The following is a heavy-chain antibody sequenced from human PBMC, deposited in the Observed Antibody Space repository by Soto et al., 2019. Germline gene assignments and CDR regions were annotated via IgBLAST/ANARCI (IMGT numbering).Heavy chain of an antibody. Sequence: PSETLSLPCAVSGGSISSGGYSWSWIRQPPGKGLEWIGYIYHSGSTYYNPSLKSRVTISVDRSKNQFSLRLSSVTAADTAVYYCARQTGYWGQGTLVTVSS. J-gene: IGHJ4*02. V-gene: IGHV4-30-2*01. CDR1: GGSISSGGYS. CDR3: ARQTGY. CDR2: IYHSGST.